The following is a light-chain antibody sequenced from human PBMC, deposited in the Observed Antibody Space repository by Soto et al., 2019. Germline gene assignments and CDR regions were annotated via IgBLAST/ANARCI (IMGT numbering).Light chain of an antibody. J-gene: IGKJ1*01. V-gene: IGKV1-12*01. Sequence: DIQMTQSPSSLSASVGDRVTITCRVSQNISSWLAWYQQKPGKAPNLLIYAASSLQSGVPSRFSGSGSGTDFTLAIGSLQPEDFATYYCQQANSFPPTFGQGTKVEIK. CDR3: QQANSFPPT. CDR1: QNISSW. CDR2: AAS.